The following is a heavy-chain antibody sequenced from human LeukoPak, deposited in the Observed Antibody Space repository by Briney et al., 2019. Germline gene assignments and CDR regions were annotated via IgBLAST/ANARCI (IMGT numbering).Heavy chain of an antibody. V-gene: IGHV3-21*01. CDR3: ATGQNGVGANGFDP. Sequence: GGSLSLSCAASGFTFSTYSMNWVRQAPGKGLEWVSSISSSSSYKYYADSVKGRFTISRDNAKNSLYLQMNSLRTDDTAVYYCATGQNGVGANGFDPWGQGTLVTVSS. CDR2: ISSSSSYK. J-gene: IGHJ5*02. CDR1: GFTFSTYS. D-gene: IGHD1-26*01.